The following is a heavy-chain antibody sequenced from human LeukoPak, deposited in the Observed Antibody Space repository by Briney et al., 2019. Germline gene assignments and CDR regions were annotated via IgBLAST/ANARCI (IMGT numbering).Heavy chain of an antibody. CDR3: ALWFGDASGLDP. J-gene: IGHJ5*02. CDR1: GYTFTSYD. CDR2: MNPNSGNT. Sequence: GASVKVSCKASGYTFTSYDINWVRQATGQGLEWMGWMNPNSGNTGYAQKFQGRVTMTRNTSISTAYMELSSLRSEDTAVYYCALWFGDASGLDPWGQGTLVTVSS. V-gene: IGHV1-8*01. D-gene: IGHD3-10*01.